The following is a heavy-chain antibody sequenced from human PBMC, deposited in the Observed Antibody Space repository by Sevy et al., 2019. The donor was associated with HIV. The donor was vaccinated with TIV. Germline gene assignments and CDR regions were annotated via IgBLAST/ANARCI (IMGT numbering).Heavy chain of an antibody. CDR3: ATIPFQYFVLKYFYMEV. CDR1: GFTFGDYY. D-gene: IGHD3-9*01. CDR2: IRSSGSTA. Sequence: GGSLRLSCAASGFTFGDYYMSWIRQAPGKGLEWISYIRSSGSTAYYADSVKGRFTISRDNAESSLSLQMDSLRDEDTAVYFCATIPFQYFVLKYFYMEVWGKGTTVTVSS. V-gene: IGHV3-11*04. J-gene: IGHJ6*03.